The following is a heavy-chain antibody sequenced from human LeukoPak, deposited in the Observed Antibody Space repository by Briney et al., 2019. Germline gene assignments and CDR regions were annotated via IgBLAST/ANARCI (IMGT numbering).Heavy chain of an antibody. J-gene: IGHJ4*02. D-gene: IGHD7-27*01. Sequence: SETLSLTCTVSGGSISSSSYYWGWIRQPPGKGLEWIGSIYYSGSTYYNPSLKSRVTISVDTSKNQFSLKLSSVTAADTAVYYCARPENGGLGYWGQGTLVTVSS. V-gene: IGHV4-39*01. CDR2: IYYSGST. CDR3: ARPENGGLGY. CDR1: GGSISSSSYY.